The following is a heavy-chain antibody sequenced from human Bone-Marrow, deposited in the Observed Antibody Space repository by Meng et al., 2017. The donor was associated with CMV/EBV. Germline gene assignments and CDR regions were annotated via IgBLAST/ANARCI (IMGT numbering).Heavy chain of an antibody. J-gene: IGHJ4*02. V-gene: IGHV3-66*02. CDR1: GFTVSSNS. Sequence: GGSLRLSCAASGFTVSSNSMSWVRQAPGKGLEWVSLIYSGGNTYYADSVKGRFTISRDNSKNTLWLQMNSLRAEDTAVYYCATSSRIAAAGVDYWGQGKLVTVAS. D-gene: IGHD6-13*01. CDR3: ATSSRIAAAGVDY. CDR2: IYSGGNT.